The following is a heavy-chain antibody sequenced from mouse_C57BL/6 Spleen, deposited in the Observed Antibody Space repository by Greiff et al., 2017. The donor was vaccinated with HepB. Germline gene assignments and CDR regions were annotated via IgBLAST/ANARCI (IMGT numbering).Heavy chain of an antibody. CDR1: GFTFSSYG. CDR2: ISSGGSYT. CDR3: ASVPYGSSSYYFDY. D-gene: IGHD1-1*01. J-gene: IGHJ2*01. Sequence: EVQLQESGGDLVKPGGSLKLSCAASGFTFSSYGMSWVRQTPDKRLEWVATISSGGSYTYYPDSVKGRFTISRDNAKNTLYLQMSSLKSEDTAMYYCASVPYGSSSYYFDYWGQGTTLTVSS. V-gene: IGHV5-6*01.